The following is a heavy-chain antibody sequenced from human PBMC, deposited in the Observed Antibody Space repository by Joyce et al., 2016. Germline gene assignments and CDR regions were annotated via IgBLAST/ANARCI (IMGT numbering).Heavy chain of an antibody. CDR2: INAGNGNT. J-gene: IGHJ4*02. D-gene: IGHD3-10*01. CDR1: GYTFTGHT. Sequence: QVQLVQSGAEVKKPGASVKVSCKASGYTFTGHTLHWVRQAPRQRLEWMGWINAGNGNTRFSQKFQGRVTVSRDTSANTAYMEVSSLRSEDTAVYYCARGSSALTYFDFWGQGTLVTVSS. V-gene: IGHV1-3*01. CDR3: ARGSSALTYFDF.